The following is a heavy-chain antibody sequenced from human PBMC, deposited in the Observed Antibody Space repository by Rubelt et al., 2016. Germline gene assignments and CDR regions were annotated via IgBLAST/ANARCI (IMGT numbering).Heavy chain of an antibody. Sequence: ETLSLTCTVSGGSISSYYWSWIRQPPGKGLEWIATVYHIGSPFYNPSLKSRVTISVDTSKNQFSLKLSSVTAADTAVYYCARGWELGGMDVWGQGTTVTVSS. CDR2: VYHIGSP. CDR1: GGSISSYY. D-gene: IGHD1-26*01. V-gene: IGHV4-59*12. CDR3: ARGWELGGMDV. J-gene: IGHJ6*02.